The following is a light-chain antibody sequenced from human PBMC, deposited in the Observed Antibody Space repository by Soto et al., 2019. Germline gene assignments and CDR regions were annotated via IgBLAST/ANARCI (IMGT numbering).Light chain of an antibody. CDR2: GAS. CDR3: QQYHNWPPQYT. Sequence: EIVMRRSPASLSMSPGDGATLSCRASQSVASNVAWYQQKPGQGPRLLIHGASTGAVGVPARFSGSGSGTDFTVTISSLQSEDFAVYYCQQYHNWPPQYTFGQGTKLQIK. J-gene: IGKJ2*01. V-gene: IGKV3-15*01. CDR1: QSVASN.